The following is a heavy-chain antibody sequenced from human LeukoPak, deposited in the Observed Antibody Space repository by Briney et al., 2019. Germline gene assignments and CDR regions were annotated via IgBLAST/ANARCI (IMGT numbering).Heavy chain of an antibody. V-gene: IGHV3-23*01. D-gene: IGHD2-21*01. CDR1: GFTFSSYA. CDR3: AKQSSTAYFEY. CDR2: VSGSDGST. J-gene: IGHJ4*02. Sequence: GGSLRLSCAASGFTFSSYAMSWVRQAPGKGLEWVSAVSGSDGSTYYADSVKGRFTMSRDNSKNMLYLQMNGLRAEDTAVYYCAKQSSTAYFEYWGQGTLVTVSS.